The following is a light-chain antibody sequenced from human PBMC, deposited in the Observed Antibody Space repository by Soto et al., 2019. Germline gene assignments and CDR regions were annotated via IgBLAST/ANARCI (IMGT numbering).Light chain of an antibody. CDR2: AAS. J-gene: IGKJ1*01. V-gene: IGKV1-39*01. CDR3: QQANSYPWT. Sequence: DIHITQSPSSLSASLGDRVTITLRASQSISSYLNWYQQKPGKAPKLLIYAASSLQSGVPSRFSGSGSGTDFTLTISSLQPEDFATYYCQQANSYPWTFGQGTKVDI. CDR1: QSISSY.